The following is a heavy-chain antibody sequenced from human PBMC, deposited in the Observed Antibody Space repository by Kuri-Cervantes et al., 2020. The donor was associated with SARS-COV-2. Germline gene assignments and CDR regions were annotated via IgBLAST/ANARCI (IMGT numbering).Heavy chain of an antibody. CDR1: GGSISSSSYY. Sequence: GSLRLSCTVSGGSISSSSYYWGWIRQPPGKGLEWIGSIYCSGSTYYNPSLKSRVTISVDTSKNQFSLKLSSVTAADTAVYYCARQMMSSITIFGVVITRNWFDPWGQGTLVTVSS. J-gene: IGHJ5*02. D-gene: IGHD3-3*01. V-gene: IGHV4-39*01. CDR3: ARQMMSSITIFGVVITRNWFDP. CDR2: IYCSGST.